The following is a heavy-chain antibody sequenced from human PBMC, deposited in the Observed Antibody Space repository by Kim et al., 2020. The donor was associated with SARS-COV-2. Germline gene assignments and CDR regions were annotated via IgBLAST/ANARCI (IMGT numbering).Heavy chain of an antibody. D-gene: IGHD1-26*01. J-gene: IGHJ3*02. CDR2: ISYDGSNK. Sequence: LSLTCAASGFTFSSYAMHWVRQAPGKGLEWVAVISYDGSNKYYADSVKGRFTISRDNSKNTLYLQMNSLRAEDTAVYYCAREWEPHAFDIWGQGTMVTVSS. V-gene: IGHV3-30-3*01. CDR1: GFTFSSYA. CDR3: AREWEPHAFDI.